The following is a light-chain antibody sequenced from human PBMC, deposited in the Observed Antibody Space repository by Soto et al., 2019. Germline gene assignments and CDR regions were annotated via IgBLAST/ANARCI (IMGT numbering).Light chain of an antibody. V-gene: IGKV3-20*01. Sequence: EIVLTQSPGTLSLSPGERATLSCRASQSVSSNYLAWYQQKPGQAPNLLLYGASSRATGIPDRFSGSGSGTDFTLTISRLEPEDFAVYYCQQYGSSPLTFGGGTKVDIK. CDR1: QSVSSNY. CDR3: QQYGSSPLT. J-gene: IGKJ4*01. CDR2: GAS.